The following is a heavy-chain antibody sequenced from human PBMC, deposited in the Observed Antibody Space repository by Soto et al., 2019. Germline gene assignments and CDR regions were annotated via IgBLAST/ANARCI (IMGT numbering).Heavy chain of an antibody. V-gene: IGHV4-39*01. CDR1: GGSISSSSYY. D-gene: IGHD2-15*01. CDR3: ARPKALPTGYYYGMDV. Sequence: PSETLSLTCTVSGGSISSSSYYWGWIRQPPGKGLEWIGSIYYSGSTYYYPSLKSRVTISVDTSKNQFSLKLSSVTAADTAVYYCARPKALPTGYYYGMDVWRQGTLVTVSS. CDR2: IYYSGST. J-gene: IGHJ6*02.